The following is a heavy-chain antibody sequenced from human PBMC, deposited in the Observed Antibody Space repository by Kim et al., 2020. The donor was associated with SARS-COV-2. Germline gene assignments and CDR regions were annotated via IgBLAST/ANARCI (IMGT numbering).Heavy chain of an antibody. CDR2: SST. D-gene: IGHD3-16*01. V-gene: IGHV3-74*01. Sequence: SSTTYAESVKCRFTISRDNAKSTLYLQMNSLRAEETAVYYCAKGGLAHFDYWGQGTLVSVSS. CDR3: AKGGLAHFDY. J-gene: IGHJ4*02.